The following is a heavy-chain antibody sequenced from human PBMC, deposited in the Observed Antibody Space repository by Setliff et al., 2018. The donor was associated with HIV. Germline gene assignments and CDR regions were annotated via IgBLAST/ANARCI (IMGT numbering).Heavy chain of an antibody. J-gene: IGHJ4*02. D-gene: IGHD3-10*01. CDR1: GGSFSGYY. CDR2: INHSGRT. V-gene: IGHV4-34*01. Sequence: PSETLSLTCAVYGGSFSGYYWSWNRQPPGKGLEWIGEINHSGRTNYNPSLKGRLPISVDTSKNQISLKLSSVTAADTAVYYCARLVEVRGAANDYFDCWGQGTLVTVSS. CDR3: ARLVEVRGAANDYFDC.